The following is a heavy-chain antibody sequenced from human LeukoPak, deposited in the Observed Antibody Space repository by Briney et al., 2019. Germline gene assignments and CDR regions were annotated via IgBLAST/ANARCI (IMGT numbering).Heavy chain of an antibody. J-gene: IGHJ4*02. CDR2: ISSSGSTI. CDR1: GFTFSDYY. CDR3: AKDLVRFLEWLSPDFDY. Sequence: GGSLRLSCAASGFTFSDYYMSWIRQAPGKGLEWVSYISSSGSTIYYADSVKGRFTISRDNAKNSLYLQMNSLRAEDTAVYYCAKDLVRFLEWLSPDFDYWGQGTLVTVSS. D-gene: IGHD3-3*01. V-gene: IGHV3-11*04.